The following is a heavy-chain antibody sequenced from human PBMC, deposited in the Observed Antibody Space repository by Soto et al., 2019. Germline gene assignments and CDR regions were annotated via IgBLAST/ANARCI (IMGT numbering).Heavy chain of an antibody. J-gene: IGHJ4*02. CDR2: ISAYNGNT. CDR3: ARSDCSGGSCYSYYFDY. D-gene: IGHD2-15*01. Sequence: QVQLVQSGAEVKKPGASVKVSCKASGYTFTSYGISWVRQAPGQGLEWMGWISAYNGNTNYAQKLQGRVTMTTDTSTSTAYMEMRSLRSDDTAVYYCARSDCSGGSCYSYYFDYWGQGTLVTVSS. CDR1: GYTFTSYG. V-gene: IGHV1-18*01.